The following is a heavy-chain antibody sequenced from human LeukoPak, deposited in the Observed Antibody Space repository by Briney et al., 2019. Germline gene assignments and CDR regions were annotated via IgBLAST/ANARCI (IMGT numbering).Heavy chain of an antibody. CDR1: GFTFSSYS. CDR2: ISSSSSYI. CDR3: ARGSLWFGESGMNV. Sequence: GGSLRLSCAASGFTFSSYSINWVRQAPGKGLEWVSSISSSSSYIYYADSVKGRFTLSRDNSKNTLYLQMNSLRAEDTAVYYCARGSLWFGESGMNVWGKGTTVTISS. V-gene: IGHV3-21*04. D-gene: IGHD3-10*01. J-gene: IGHJ6*04.